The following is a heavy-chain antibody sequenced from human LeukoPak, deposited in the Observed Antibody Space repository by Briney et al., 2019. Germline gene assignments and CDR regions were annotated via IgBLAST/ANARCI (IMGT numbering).Heavy chain of an antibody. D-gene: IGHD1-26*01. J-gene: IGHJ6*02. CDR3: ARSTELSDPYFYYGMDV. CDR2: ISSGAGTI. CDR1: GFSFRSFE. V-gene: IGHV3-48*03. Sequence: GGSLRLSCAASGFSFRSFEMSWVRQAPGKGLECIAYISSGAGTIYHADSVKGRFTISRDNANNSLYLQMNGLRAEDTVIYYCARSTELSDPYFYYGMDVWGQGTTVTVSS.